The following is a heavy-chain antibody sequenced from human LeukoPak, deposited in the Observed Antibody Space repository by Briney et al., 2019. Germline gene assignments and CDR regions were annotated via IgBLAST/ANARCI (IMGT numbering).Heavy chain of an antibody. V-gene: IGHV4-39*01. CDR2: IYYSGST. CDR1: GGSISSSSYY. CDR3: ARQGGSYYTPFDS. D-gene: IGHD1-26*01. J-gene: IGHJ4*02. Sequence: WETLSLTCTVSGGSISSSSYYWGWIRQPPGKGLEWIGNIYYSGSTYYNPSLRSRVTISVDTSKNQFSLRLNSLTAADTAVYYCARQGGSYYTPFDSWGQGTLVTVSS.